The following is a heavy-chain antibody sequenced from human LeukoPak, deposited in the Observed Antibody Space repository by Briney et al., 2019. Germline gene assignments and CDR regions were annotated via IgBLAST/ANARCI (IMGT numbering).Heavy chain of an antibody. D-gene: IGHD7-27*01. Sequence: ASVKVSYKASGGTFSSYAISWVRQAPGQGLEWMGGIIPIFGTANYAQKFQGRVTITTDESTSTAYMELSRLRSDDTAVYYCATPLPPNWGLYWGQGTLVTVSS. CDR1: GGTFSSYA. CDR3: ATPLPPNWGLY. V-gene: IGHV1-69*05. J-gene: IGHJ4*02. CDR2: IIPIFGTA.